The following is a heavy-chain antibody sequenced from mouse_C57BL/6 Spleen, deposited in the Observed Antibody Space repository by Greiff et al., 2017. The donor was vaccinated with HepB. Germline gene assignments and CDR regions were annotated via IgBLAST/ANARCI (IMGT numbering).Heavy chain of an antibody. V-gene: IGHV1-50*01. CDR1: GYTFTSYW. Sequence: QVQLQQPGAELVKPGASVKLSCKASGYTFTSYWMQWVKQRPGQGLEWIGAIDPSDSNTNYNQKFKGKATLTVDTSSSTAYMQLSSLTSEDSAVYYCARSNRDAMDYWGQGTSVTVSS. D-gene: IGHD2-5*01. CDR3: ARSNRDAMDY. CDR2: IDPSDSNT. J-gene: IGHJ4*01.